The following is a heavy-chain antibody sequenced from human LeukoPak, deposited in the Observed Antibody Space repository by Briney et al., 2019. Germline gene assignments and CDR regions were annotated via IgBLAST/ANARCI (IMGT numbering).Heavy chain of an antibody. CDR1: GFTFSSYW. J-gene: IGHJ5*02. Sequence: PGGSLRLSCAASGFTFSSYWMSWVRQAPGKGLEWEANIKQDGSEKYYVDSVKGRFTISRDNAKNSLYLQMNSLRAEDTAVYYCAREGFWSGPNWFDPWGRGTLVTVSS. CDR2: IKQDGSEK. V-gene: IGHV3-7*01. D-gene: IGHD3-3*01. CDR3: AREGFWSGPNWFDP.